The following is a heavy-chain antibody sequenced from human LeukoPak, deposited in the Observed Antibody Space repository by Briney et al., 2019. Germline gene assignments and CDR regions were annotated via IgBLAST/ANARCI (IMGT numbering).Heavy chain of an antibody. CDR3: ARVRGSVFDY. CDR2: IYTAGST. J-gene: IGHJ4*02. V-gene: IGHV3-66*01. D-gene: IGHD1-26*01. CDR1: GLTASSDY. Sequence: GGPLRLSCAASGLTASSDYMSWVRQAPGKGLKWVSVIYTAGSTYYTDSVKGRFTISRDNSKNTLYLQMNSLRAEDTAVYYCARVRGSVFDYWGQGTLVTVSS.